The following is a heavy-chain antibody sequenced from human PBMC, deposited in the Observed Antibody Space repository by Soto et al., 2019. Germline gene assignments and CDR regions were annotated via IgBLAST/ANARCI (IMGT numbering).Heavy chain of an antibody. Sequence: ASVKVSCKASGYTFTDYFMHWVRQSPGQGLEWMGWINGNSGGTSYAQKFQGRVAMTRDTSISTAYMELSSLTFDDTAVYYCARDPADSMIGIDYWGQGTLVTVSS. CDR1: GYTFTDYF. J-gene: IGHJ4*02. D-gene: IGHD3-16*01. CDR3: ARDPADSMIGIDY. CDR2: INGNSGGT. V-gene: IGHV1-2*02.